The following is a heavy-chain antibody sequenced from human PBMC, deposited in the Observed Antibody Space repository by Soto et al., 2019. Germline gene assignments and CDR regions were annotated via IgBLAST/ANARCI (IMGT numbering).Heavy chain of an antibody. J-gene: IGHJ6*02. CDR2: ISSSSSTI. CDR1: GFTFSSYS. Sequence: GGSLRLSCAASGFTFSSYSMNWVRQAPGKGLEWVSYISSSSSTIYYADSVKGRFTISRDNAKNSLYLKMNSLRDEDKAVYYCARGQDCSSTSCYAMVREYYYYYYGMDVWGQGTTVTVSS. V-gene: IGHV3-48*02. CDR3: ARGQDCSSTSCYAMVREYYYYYYGMDV. D-gene: IGHD2-2*01.